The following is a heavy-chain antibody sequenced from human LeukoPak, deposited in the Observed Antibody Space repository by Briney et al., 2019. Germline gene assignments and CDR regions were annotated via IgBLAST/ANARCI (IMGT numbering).Heavy chain of an antibody. Sequence: GGSLRLSCAASGFTCSSKYMSWVRQAPGKGLEWVSVIYSGGSTYYADSVKGRFTISRDNSKNTLYLQMNSLRAEDTAVYYCAKDMQAYCGGDCYWGTMDYWGQGTLVTVSS. CDR1: GFTCSSKY. D-gene: IGHD2-21*02. V-gene: IGHV3-66*02. J-gene: IGHJ4*02. CDR3: AKDMQAYCGGDCYWGTMDY. CDR2: IYSGGST.